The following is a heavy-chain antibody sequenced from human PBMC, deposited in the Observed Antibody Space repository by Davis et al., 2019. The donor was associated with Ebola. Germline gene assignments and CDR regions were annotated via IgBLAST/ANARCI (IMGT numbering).Heavy chain of an antibody. V-gene: IGHV3-23*01. Sequence: GGSLRLSCSASGFIFSSYVMSWVRQAPGKGLEWVSTLGTSADTYYADSVTGRFTISRDNSRNTLYLEMNSLRVEDTAVYYCATTPQYSSGQNKPFDYWGQGTLVTVSS. D-gene: IGHD6-19*01. CDR3: ATTPQYSSGQNKPFDY. CDR2: LGTSADT. J-gene: IGHJ4*02. CDR1: GFIFSSYV.